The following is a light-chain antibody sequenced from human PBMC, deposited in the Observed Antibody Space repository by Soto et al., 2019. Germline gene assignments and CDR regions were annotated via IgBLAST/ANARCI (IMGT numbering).Light chain of an antibody. Sequence: DIVMTQSPDSLAVSLGERATINCRSSQTVLYSSNNKNHLAWYQQKPGQPPKLLIYWASTRESGVPDRFSGSGSGTDFTLTISSLQAEDVAVCYCQQYYTTPYTFGQGTKLEI. J-gene: IGKJ2*01. V-gene: IGKV4-1*01. CDR1: QTVLYSSNNKNH. CDR3: QQYYTTPYT. CDR2: WAS.